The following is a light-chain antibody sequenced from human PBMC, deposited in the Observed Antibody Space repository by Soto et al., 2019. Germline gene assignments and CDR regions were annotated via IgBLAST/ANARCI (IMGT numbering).Light chain of an antibody. Sequence: QSALTQPPSASGSPGQSVTISCTGTSSDVGAYNYVSWYQQYPGKAPKLMIYDVSKRPSGVPDRFSGSKSSKTASLTVSGHHAEDEADYYCTSYAGSNIWVFGGGTKVTVL. V-gene: IGLV2-8*01. CDR1: SSDVGAYNY. CDR2: DVS. CDR3: TSYAGSNIWV. J-gene: IGLJ3*02.